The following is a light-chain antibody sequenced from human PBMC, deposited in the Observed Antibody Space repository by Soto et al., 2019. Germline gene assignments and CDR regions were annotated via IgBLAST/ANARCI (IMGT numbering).Light chain of an antibody. V-gene: IGKV1-17*01. J-gene: IGKJ1*01. CDR1: QGIRKD. CDR2: DAS. Sequence: DIQMTQSPSSLSASVGDRVTITCRASQGIRKDLGWFQQKPGKAPKRLIYDASSLQSGVPSRFSGTGSGPEFTLTISSLQPEDFATYYCLQHNSYPLTFGQGTKVDIK. CDR3: LQHNSYPLT.